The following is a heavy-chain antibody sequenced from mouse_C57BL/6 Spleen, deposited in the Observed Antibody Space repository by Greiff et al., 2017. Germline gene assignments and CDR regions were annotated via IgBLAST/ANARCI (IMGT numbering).Heavy chain of an antibody. Sequence: EVQLQESGPELVKPGASVKISCKASGYTFTDYNMDWVKQSHGKSLEWIGDINPNNGGTIYNQKFKGKATLTVDKSSSTAYMELRSLTSEDTAVYYCARSYYDYDEAWFAYWGQGTLVTVSA. V-gene: IGHV1-18*01. CDR2: INPNNGGT. J-gene: IGHJ3*01. CDR1: GYTFTDYN. CDR3: ARSYYDYDEAWFAY. D-gene: IGHD2-4*01.